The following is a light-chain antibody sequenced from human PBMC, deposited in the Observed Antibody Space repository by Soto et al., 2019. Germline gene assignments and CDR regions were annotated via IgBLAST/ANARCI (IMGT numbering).Light chain of an antibody. CDR1: SSDVGGYNY. J-gene: IGLJ2*01. CDR3: SSYTSSSTSVV. CDR2: EVS. V-gene: IGLV2-14*01. Sequence: QSALTQPASVSGSPGQSITISCTGTSSDVGGYNYVSWYQQHPGKAPKLMIYEVSNRPSGVSNRFSGSKSGNTASLTISGLQAEDEAEYYCSSYTSSSTSVVFGGGTKLPVL.